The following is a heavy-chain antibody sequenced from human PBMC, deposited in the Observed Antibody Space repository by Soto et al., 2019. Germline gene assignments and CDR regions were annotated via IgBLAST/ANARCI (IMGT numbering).Heavy chain of an antibody. CDR2: ISSSSSTI. CDR1: GFTFSSYS. CDR3: ASSPRVGSYRVEGIWIFDY. J-gene: IGHJ4*02. D-gene: IGHD3-16*02. Sequence: GGSLRLSCAASGFTFSSYSMNWVRQAPGKGLEWVSYISSSSSTIYYADSVKGRFTISRDNAKNSLYLQMNSLRAEDTAVYYCASSPRVGSYRVEGIWIFDYWGQGTLVTVSS. V-gene: IGHV3-48*01.